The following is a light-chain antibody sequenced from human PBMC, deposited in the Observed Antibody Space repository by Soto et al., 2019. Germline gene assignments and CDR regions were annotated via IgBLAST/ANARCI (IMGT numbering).Light chain of an antibody. Sequence: QSVLTQPASVSGSPGQSITISCTGTSSDVGGYNFVSWYQQHPGKAPKLMIYDVSNRPSGVSNRFSGSKSGNTASLTISGLQAEEEAHYYCSSYTSTNTQLFGGGTKLTVL. J-gene: IGLJ2*01. CDR2: DVS. V-gene: IGLV2-14*03. CDR1: SSDVGGYNF. CDR3: SSYTSTNTQL.